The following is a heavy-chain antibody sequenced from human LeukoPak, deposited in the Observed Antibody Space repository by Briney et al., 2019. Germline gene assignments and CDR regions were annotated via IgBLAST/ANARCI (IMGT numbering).Heavy chain of an antibody. V-gene: IGHV3-48*03. CDR1: GFTFSSYE. CDR3: ARVGYYDSSGYNGDY. J-gene: IGHJ4*02. Sequence: GGSLRLSCAASGFTFSSYEMNWVRQAPGKGLEWVSYISSSGSTIYYADSVKGRFTISRDNAKNSLYLQMNSLRAEDRAVYYCARVGYYDSSGYNGDYWGQGTLVTVSS. D-gene: IGHD3-22*01. CDR2: ISSSGSTI.